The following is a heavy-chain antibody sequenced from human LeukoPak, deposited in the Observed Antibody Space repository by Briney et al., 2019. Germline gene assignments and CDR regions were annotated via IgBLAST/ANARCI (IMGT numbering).Heavy chain of an antibody. CDR2: INHSGST. J-gene: IGHJ6*02. Sequence: SETLSLTCAVYGGSFSGYYWSWIRQPPGKGLEWIGEINHSGSTNYNPSLKSRVTISVDTSKNQFSLKLSSVTAADTAVYYCARGLGVVRYYYCYGMDVWGQGTTVTVSS. D-gene: IGHD3-22*01. CDR1: GGSFSGYY. V-gene: IGHV4-34*01. CDR3: ARGLGVVRYYYCYGMDV.